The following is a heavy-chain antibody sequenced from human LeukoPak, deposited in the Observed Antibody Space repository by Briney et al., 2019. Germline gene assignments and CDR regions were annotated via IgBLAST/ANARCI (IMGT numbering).Heavy chain of an antibody. CDR3: ARVMAGYSSGWYYFDY. J-gene: IGHJ4*02. CDR1: GYTFTSYG. D-gene: IGHD6-19*01. V-gene: IGHV1-18*01. Sequence: GASVKVSCEASGYTFTSYGISWVRQAPGQGLEWMGWISAYNGNTNYAQKLQGRDTMTTDTSTSTAYMELRSLRSDDTAVYYCARVMAGYSSGWYYFDYWGQGTLVTVSS. CDR2: ISAYNGNT.